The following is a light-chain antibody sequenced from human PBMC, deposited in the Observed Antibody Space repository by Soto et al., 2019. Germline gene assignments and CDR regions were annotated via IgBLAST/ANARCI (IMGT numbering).Light chain of an antibody. Sequence: VLTQPASVSGSPGQSITISCTGTSSDVGGYNYVSWYQQHPGKAPKLMIYEVSNRPSGVSTRFSGSKSGNTASLTISGLQAEDEADYYCSSYTSSSAYVFGTGTKV. V-gene: IGLV2-14*01. CDR1: SSDVGGYNY. CDR3: SSYTSSSAYV. J-gene: IGLJ1*01. CDR2: EVS.